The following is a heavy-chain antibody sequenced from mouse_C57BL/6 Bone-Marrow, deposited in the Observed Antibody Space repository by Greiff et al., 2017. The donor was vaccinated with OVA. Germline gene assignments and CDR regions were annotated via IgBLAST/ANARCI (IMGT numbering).Heavy chain of an antibody. CDR1: GFTFSDYY. D-gene: IGHD1-1*01. CDR3: ARYGRNYFDY. V-gene: IGHV5-16*01. J-gene: IGHJ2*01. CDR2: INYDGSST. Sequence: EVKLMESEGGLVQPGRSMKLSCTASGFTFSDYYMAWVRQVPEKGLEWVANINYDGSSTYYLDSLKSRFIISRDNAKNILYLQMSSLKSEDTATYYCARYGRNYFDYWGQGTTLTVSS.